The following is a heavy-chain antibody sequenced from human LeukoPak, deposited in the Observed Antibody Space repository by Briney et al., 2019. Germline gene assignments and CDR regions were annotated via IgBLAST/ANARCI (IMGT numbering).Heavy chain of an antibody. J-gene: IGHJ3*02. Sequence: SQTLSLTCAISGDSVSTNSATWNWIRQSPSRGLEWLGRTYYRCKWYNDYAVSVKSRITINPDTSKNQFSLQLNSVTPEDTAVYYCARDQGLGRYAFDIWGQGTMVTVSS. CDR1: GDSVSTNSAT. CDR3: ARDQGLGRYAFDI. V-gene: IGHV6-1*01. CDR2: TYYRCKWYN. D-gene: IGHD7-27*01.